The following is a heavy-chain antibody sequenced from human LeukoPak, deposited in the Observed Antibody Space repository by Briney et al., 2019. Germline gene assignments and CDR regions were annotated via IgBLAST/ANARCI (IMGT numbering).Heavy chain of an antibody. D-gene: IGHD3-22*01. CDR2: IYYSGST. CDR3: ARLPDYYDSSGYHDAFDI. CDR1: GGSISSYY. J-gene: IGHJ3*02. V-gene: IGHV4-59*08. Sequence: SETLSLTCTVSGGSISSYYWSWIRQPPGKGLEWIGYIYYSGSTNYNPSLKSRVTISVDTSKNQFSLKLSSVTVADTAVYYCARLPDYYDSSGYHDAFDIWGQGTMVTVSS.